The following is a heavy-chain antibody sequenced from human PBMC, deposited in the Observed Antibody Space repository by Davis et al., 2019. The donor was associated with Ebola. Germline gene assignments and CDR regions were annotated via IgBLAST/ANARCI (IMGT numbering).Heavy chain of an antibody. Sequence: ASVKVSCKASGYTFTAYFMHWVRQAPGQGLESMGWIDPDSGDTNYARKFQGRVTMTRDTSINTVYLELNGLRSDDTAIYYCARGCGILRLLEWLPWEVWGQGTTVTVSS. D-gene: IGHD3-3*01. CDR1: GYTFTAYF. CDR3: ARGCGILRLLEWLPWEV. J-gene: IGHJ6*02. CDR2: IDPDSGDT. V-gene: IGHV1-2*02.